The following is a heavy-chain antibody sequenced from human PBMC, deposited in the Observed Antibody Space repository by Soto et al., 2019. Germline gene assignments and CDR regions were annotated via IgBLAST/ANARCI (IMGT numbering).Heavy chain of an antibody. CDR1: GYTFTSYG. J-gene: IGHJ6*02. Sequence: ASVKVSCKASGYTFTSYGISWVRQAPGQGLEWMGWISAYSGNTNYAQKLQGRVTMTTDTSTSTAYMELRSLRSDDTAVYYCARDIESVTAKHFFYYYAMDVWGQGTTVTVSS. CDR2: ISAYSGNT. D-gene: IGHD2-8*01. CDR3: ARDIESVTAKHFFYYYAMDV. V-gene: IGHV1-18*04.